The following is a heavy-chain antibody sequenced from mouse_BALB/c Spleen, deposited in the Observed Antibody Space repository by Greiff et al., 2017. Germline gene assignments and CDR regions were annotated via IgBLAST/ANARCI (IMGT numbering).Heavy chain of an antibody. D-gene: IGHD2-4*01. Sequence: VQLQQPGAELVRPGVSVKLSCTASGYTFTSYWMHWIQQRPEQGLERIGEINPSNGGTNYNEKFKSKATLTVDKSSSTAYMQLSSLTSEDSAVYYCAVRGDYGAWFAYWGQGTLVTVSA. CDR2: INPSNGGT. V-gene: IGHV1S81*02. J-gene: IGHJ3*01. CDR3: AVRGDYGAWFAY. CDR1: GYTFTSYW.